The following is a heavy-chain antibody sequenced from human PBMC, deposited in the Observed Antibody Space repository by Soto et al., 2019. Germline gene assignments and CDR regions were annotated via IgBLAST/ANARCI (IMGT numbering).Heavy chain of an antibody. V-gene: IGHV2-5*01. D-gene: IGHD3-3*01. CDR3: AHSRDFDAFDI. CDR2: IYWNDDK. J-gene: IGHJ3*02. Sequence: QITLKESGPTLVKPTQTLTLTCTFSGFSLSTSGVGVGWIRQPPVKALEWLALIYWNDDKRYSPSLKSRLTITTDTSKSQVVLTMTNMDPVDTATYYCAHSRDFDAFDIWGQGTMVTVSS. CDR1: GFSLSTSGVG.